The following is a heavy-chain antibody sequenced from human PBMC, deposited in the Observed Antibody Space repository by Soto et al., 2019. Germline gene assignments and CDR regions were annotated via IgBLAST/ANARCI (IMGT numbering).Heavy chain of an antibody. CDR3: ARGGYSAGWTYGMDV. J-gene: IGHJ6*02. CDR1: GFTFNTYG. CDR2: IWYDGSNK. V-gene: IGHV3-33*01. Sequence: QVQLVESGGGEVQPGRSLRLSCAASGFTFNTYGMHWVRQAPGKGLEWVAVIWYDGSNKYYADSVKGRFTISRDNSKNTLYMQRNSLRAEDTAVYHCARGGYSAGWTYGMDVWGQGTTVTVS. D-gene: IGHD6-19*01.